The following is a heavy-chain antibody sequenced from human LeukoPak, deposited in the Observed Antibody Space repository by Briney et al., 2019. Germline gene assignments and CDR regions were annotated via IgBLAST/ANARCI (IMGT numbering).Heavy chain of an antibody. CDR2: ISGSGGST. D-gene: IGHD6-13*01. Sequence: GGSLRLSCAASGFTFSSYAMSWVRQAPGKGLEWVSAISGSGGSTYYADSVKGRFTIPRDNSKNTLYLQMNSLRAEDTAVYYCAKDSYIAAAGTGDYWGQGTLVTVSS. CDR1: GFTFSSYA. J-gene: IGHJ4*02. V-gene: IGHV3-23*01. CDR3: AKDSYIAAAGTGDY.